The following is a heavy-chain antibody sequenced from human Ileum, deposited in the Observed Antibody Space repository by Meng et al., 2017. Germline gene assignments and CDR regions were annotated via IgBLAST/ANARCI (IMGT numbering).Heavy chain of an antibody. CDR1: GVSISSNVNH. CDR2: MYYSGSA. D-gene: IGHD3-3*01. CDR3: ARTDLAFWYFDL. Sequence: VPRVEVGTVLVRTSQTWSSLCIISGVSISSNVNHCSWIRQHPGKGLEWVGFMYYSGSAYYNPSINTQIPISLATSKTKFYLRLESVTAADTAVYFCARTDLAFWYFDLWGRGTLVTVSS. V-gene: IGHV4-31*02. J-gene: IGHJ2*01.